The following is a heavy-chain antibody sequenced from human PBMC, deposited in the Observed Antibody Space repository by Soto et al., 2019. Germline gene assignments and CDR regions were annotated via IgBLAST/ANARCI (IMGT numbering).Heavy chain of an antibody. J-gene: IGHJ5*02. CDR1: GGSITSNTYY. Sequence: SETLSLTCTVSGGSITSNTYYWAWVRQPPGKGLEWIGSLYYSGSTYYNPSLKSRVTISVDTSKNQFSLILTSVSAADTAVYYCASGPSGDKVDPWGQGTLVTVSS. CDR2: LYYSGST. D-gene: IGHD7-27*01. V-gene: IGHV4-39*01. CDR3: ASGPSGDKVDP.